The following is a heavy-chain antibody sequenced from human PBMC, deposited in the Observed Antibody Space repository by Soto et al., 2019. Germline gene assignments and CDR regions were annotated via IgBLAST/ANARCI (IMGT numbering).Heavy chain of an antibody. D-gene: IGHD3-9*01. CDR3: ARRDAILAGYYFEY. CDR1: GYTFTIYA. Sequence: ASLKVSCKASGYTFTIYAMHWVRQAPRQRLKWMGWINAGNGNTKYSQKLQGRVTITKDTSSSTAYMELRRLRSDDTAVYYRARRDAILAGYYFEYWGEGTGVTVAS. CDR2: INAGNGNT. V-gene: IGHV1-3*01. J-gene: IGHJ4*02.